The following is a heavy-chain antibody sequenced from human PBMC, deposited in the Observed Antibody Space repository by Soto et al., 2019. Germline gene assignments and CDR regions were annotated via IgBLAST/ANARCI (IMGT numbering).Heavy chain of an antibody. J-gene: IGHJ4*02. V-gene: IGHV4-30-2*01. CDR2: IYHSGST. CDR1: GGSISSGGYS. D-gene: IGHD4-17*01. Sequence: SETLSLTCAVSGGSISSGGYSWSWIRQPPGKGLEWIGYIYHSGSTYYNPSLKSRVTISVDRSKNQFSLKLSSVTAADTAVYYCASTSLYGGNYKFDYWGQGTLVTVSS. CDR3: ASTSLYGGNYKFDY.